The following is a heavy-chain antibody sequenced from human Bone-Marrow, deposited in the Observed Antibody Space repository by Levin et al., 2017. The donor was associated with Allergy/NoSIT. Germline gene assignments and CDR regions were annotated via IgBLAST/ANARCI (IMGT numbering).Heavy chain of an antibody. J-gene: IGHJ5*02. CDR1: GGASNTYT. D-gene: IGHD2-15*01. Sequence: KISCKASGGASNTYTISWVRQAPGQGLEWMGKIIPVFGTTTYAQKFQGRVSITADESTRTTYMDLSSLRSEDTATYYCARSRYCSGGSCFAAGPHNWFDPWGQGTLVTVSS. V-gene: IGHV1-69*15. CDR3: ARSRYCSGGSCFAAGPHNWFDP. CDR2: IIPVFGTT.